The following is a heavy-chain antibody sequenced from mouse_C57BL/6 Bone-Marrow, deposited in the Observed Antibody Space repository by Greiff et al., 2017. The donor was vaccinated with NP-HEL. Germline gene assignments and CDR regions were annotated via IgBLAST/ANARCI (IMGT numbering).Heavy chain of an antibody. CDR1: GFNIKDDY. CDR3: TTVVAVDY. CDR2: IDPENGAT. J-gene: IGHJ2*01. V-gene: IGHV14-4*01. Sequence: EVQLQQSGAELVRPGASVKLSCTASGFNIKDDYMHWVKQRPEQGLEWIGWIDPENGATEYASKFQGKATITADTSSNTAYLQLSSLTSEDTAVYYCTTVVAVDYWGQGTTLTVSS. D-gene: IGHD1-1*01.